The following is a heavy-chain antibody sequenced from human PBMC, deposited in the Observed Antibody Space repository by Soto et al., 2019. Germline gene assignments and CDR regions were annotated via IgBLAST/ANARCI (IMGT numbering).Heavy chain of an antibody. V-gene: IGHV1-18*01. CDR2: ISAFNGNT. CDR3: ARSYYLADAFDV. Sequence: ASVKVSCKASGFRFSDYGFNWLRQAPGQGLEWMGWISAFNGNTETAQGLQDRVTMTTDSSTTTAHMDLTNLTTDDTAIYYCARSYYLADAFDVWGQGTMVTVSS. J-gene: IGHJ3*01. CDR1: GFRFSDYG. D-gene: IGHD3-16*01.